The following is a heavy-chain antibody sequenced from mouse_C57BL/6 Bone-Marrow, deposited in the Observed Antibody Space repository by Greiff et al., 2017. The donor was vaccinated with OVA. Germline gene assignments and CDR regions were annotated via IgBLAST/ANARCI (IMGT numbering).Heavy chain of an antibody. CDR1: GFTFSSYA. V-gene: IGHV5-4*03. J-gene: IGHJ3*01. CDR3: ARGIVPTKAY. CDR2: ISDGGSYT. Sequence: EVMLVESGGGLVKPGGSLKLSCAASGFTFSSYAMSWVRQTPEKRLEWVATISDGGSYTYYPDNVKGRFTISRDNAKNNLYLQMSHLKSEDTAMYYCARGIVPTKAYWGQGTLVTVSA. D-gene: IGHD2-5*01.